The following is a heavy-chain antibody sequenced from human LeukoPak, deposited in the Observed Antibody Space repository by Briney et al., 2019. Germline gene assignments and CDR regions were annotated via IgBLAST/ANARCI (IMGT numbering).Heavy chain of an antibody. J-gene: IGHJ2*01. CDR3: ARDVRVGESLYWYFDV. D-gene: IGHD3-10*02. CDR1: GGSISSYH. CDR2: IYYSVST. Sequence: SETLSLTCTVSGGSISSYHWGWFRQPPGKGLEWIGSIYYSVSTYYNPSLKSRVTISVDTSKNQFSLKLNSVTAADTAVYYCARDVRVGESLYWYFDVWGRGTLVTVSS. V-gene: IGHV4-39*07.